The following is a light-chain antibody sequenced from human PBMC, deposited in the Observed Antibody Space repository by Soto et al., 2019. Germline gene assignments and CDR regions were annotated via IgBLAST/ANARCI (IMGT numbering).Light chain of an antibody. Sequence: DIQMTQSPSTLSGSVGDRVTITCRASQTISSWLAWYQQKPGKAPKLLIYKASTLKSGVPSRSSGSGSGTEFTLTISSLQPDDFATYYCQHYNSYSLTFGGGTKVDIK. CDR2: KAS. CDR3: QHYNSYSLT. V-gene: IGKV1-5*03. J-gene: IGKJ4*01. CDR1: QTISSW.